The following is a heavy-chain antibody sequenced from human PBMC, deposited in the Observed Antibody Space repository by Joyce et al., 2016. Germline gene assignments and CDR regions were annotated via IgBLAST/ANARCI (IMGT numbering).Heavy chain of an antibody. Sequence: EVQMLESGGGLVQPGGSLRLSCVASGLTFSSYAMSWVRQAPGKGLEWVSGISYSGGSTYYADSVKGRFTISRDNAKNTLYLQMNSLRAEDTAVYYCVKGADRTRTYNWFDPWGQGTLVTVSS. J-gene: IGHJ5*02. CDR2: ISYSGGST. CDR1: GLTFSSYA. CDR3: VKGADRTRTYNWFDP. D-gene: IGHD1-7*01. V-gene: IGHV3-23*01.